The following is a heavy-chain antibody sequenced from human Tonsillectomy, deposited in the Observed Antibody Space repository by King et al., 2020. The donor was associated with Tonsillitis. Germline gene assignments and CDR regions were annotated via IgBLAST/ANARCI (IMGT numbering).Heavy chain of an antibody. CDR1: GGTFSSFS. J-gene: IGHJ4*02. D-gene: IGHD6-19*01. CDR2: IVPIFDTL. Sequence: QLVQSAAEVKKPGSSVKVSCKASGGTFSSFSVSWVRQAPGQGLEWMGGIVPIFDTLHYAQKFQGRLTIFADESTTTAYLELRSLTSEDTAVYYCARHTSGWYYFDYWGQGTLVTVSS. V-gene: IGHV1-69*01. CDR3: ARHTSGWYYFDY.